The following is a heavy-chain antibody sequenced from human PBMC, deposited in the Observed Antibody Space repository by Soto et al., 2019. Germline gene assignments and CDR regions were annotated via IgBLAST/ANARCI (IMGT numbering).Heavy chain of an antibody. Sequence: SETLSLTCTVSGGSISSYYWSWIRQPPGKGLEWMGYIYYSGSTNYNPDLKSRLTISVEESKNQSSLKLSSVTGADKAVYYCARGDYDILTGYYNSWFDHWGQGTLVTVSS. CDR3: ARGDYDILTGYYNSWFDH. CDR1: GGSISSYY. D-gene: IGHD3-9*01. CDR2: IYYSGST. V-gene: IGHV4-59*13. J-gene: IGHJ5*02.